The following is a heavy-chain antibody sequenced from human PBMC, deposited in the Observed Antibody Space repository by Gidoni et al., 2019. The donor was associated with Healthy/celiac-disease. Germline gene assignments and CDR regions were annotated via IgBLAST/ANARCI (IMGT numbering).Heavy chain of an antibody. D-gene: IGHD6-13*01. CDR2: IYYRGRT. CDR3: ARQDSSPGGSYFDY. Sequence: QVQLQESGPGLVKPSETLYLTCTVAGGSISSYYWSWIRQPPGKGLEWIGYIYYRGRTNYNPSLKRRVTISVDTSKNQFSLKLSSVTAADTAVYYCARQDSSPGGSYFDYWGQGTLVTVSS. J-gene: IGHJ4*02. V-gene: IGHV4-59*08. CDR1: GGSISSYY.